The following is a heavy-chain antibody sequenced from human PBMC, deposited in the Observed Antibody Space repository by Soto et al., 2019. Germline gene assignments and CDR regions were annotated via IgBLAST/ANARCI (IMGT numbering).Heavy chain of an antibody. CDR1: GFTFSSYG. CDR2: ISYDGSNK. D-gene: IGHD2-21*02. Sequence: QVQLVESGGGVVQPGRSLRLSCAASGFTFSSYGMHWVRQAPGKGLEWVAVISYDGSNKYYADSVKGRFTISRDNSKNXXYLQMNSLRAEDTAVYYCAREGGDANDYYYYGMDVWGQGTTVTVSS. J-gene: IGHJ6*02. V-gene: IGHV3-30*03. CDR3: AREGGDANDYYYYGMDV.